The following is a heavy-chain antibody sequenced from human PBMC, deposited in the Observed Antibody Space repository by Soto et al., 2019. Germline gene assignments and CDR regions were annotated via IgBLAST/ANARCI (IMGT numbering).Heavy chain of an antibody. CDR3: ARSWNQANYYYYYYMDV. J-gene: IGHJ6*03. CDR1: GYTFTSCA. V-gene: IGHV1-3*01. D-gene: IGHD1-1*01. CDR2: INAGNGNT. Sequence: ASVRVSCRASGYTFTSCAMHWVRQAPGQRLEWMGWINAGNGNTKYSQKFQGRVTITRDTSASTAYMELSSLRSEDTAVYYCARSWNQANYYYYYYMDVWGKGTTVTVSS.